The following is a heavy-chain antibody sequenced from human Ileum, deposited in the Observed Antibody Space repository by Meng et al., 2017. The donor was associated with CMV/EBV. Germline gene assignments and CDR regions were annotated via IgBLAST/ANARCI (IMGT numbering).Heavy chain of an antibody. CDR2: INEDGRTT. J-gene: IGHJ5*02. Sequence: LACATSGFTFSSYWMQRVRQVPGKGLVWVSRINEDGRTTDYADSVRGRFTISRDNAKNTLYMQMNTLRDEDTAVYYCARDVAGRDSAWGQGALVTVSS. V-gene: IGHV3-74*01. D-gene: IGHD6-19*01. CDR3: ARDVAGRDSA. CDR1: GFTFSSYW.